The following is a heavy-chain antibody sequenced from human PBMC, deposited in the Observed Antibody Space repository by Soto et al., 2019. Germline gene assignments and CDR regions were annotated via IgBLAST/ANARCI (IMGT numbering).Heavy chain of an antibody. V-gene: IGHV4-31*03. CDR3: ARSSPIYNPCWFDP. D-gene: IGHD1-1*01. CDR1: GGSISSGGYY. CDR2: IYYSGST. Sequence: SETLSLTCTVSGGSISSGGYYWSWIRQHPGKGLEWIGYIYYSGSTYYNPSLKSRVTISVDTSKNQFSLKLSSVTAADTAVYYCARSSPIYNPCWFDPWGQGTLVTVSS. J-gene: IGHJ5*02.